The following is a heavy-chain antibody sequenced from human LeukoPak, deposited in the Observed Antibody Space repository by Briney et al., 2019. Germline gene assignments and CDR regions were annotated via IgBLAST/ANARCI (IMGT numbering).Heavy chain of an antibody. Sequence: GGTLRLSCAASGFTFSSYGMSWVRQAPGKGLEWVSVISGSGGSTHYADSVKGRFTISRDNSKNTLYLQMNSLRAEDTAVYYCAKDWNTGSYGDWGQGTLVTVSS. D-gene: IGHD1-26*01. CDR2: ISGSGGST. CDR3: AKDWNTGSYGD. CDR1: GFTFSSYG. J-gene: IGHJ1*01. V-gene: IGHV3-23*01.